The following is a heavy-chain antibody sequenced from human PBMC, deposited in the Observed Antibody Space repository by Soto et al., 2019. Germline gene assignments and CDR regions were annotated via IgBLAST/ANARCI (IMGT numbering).Heavy chain of an antibody. J-gene: IGHJ2*01. CDR1: GGSISSYY. D-gene: IGHD7-27*01. CDR3: ASRTTGDLDWYFDL. V-gene: IGHV1-18*04. CDR2: ISAYNGNT. Sequence: TCTVSGGSISSYYWSWVRQAPGQGLEWMGWISAYNGNTNYAQKLQGRVTMTTDTSTSTAYMELRSLRSDDTAVYYCASRTTGDLDWYFDLWGRGTLVTVSS.